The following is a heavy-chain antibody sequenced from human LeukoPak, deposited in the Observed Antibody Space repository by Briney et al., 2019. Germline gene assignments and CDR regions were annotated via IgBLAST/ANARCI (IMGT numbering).Heavy chain of an antibody. V-gene: IGHV3-7*01. Sequence: GGSLRLSCAASGFTFSSYWMSWVRQAPGKGLEWVANIKEDGSEKYYVDSVKGRFTISRDNAKNSLYLQMNSLRAEDTAVYYCARDRPSSGYYRSTDYWGQGTLVTVSS. D-gene: IGHD3-22*01. CDR3: ARDRPSSGYYRSTDY. CDR2: IKEDGSEK. J-gene: IGHJ4*02. CDR1: GFTFSSYW.